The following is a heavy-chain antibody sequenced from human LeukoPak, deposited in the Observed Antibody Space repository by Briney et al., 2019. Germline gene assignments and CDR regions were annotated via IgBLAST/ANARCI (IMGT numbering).Heavy chain of an antibody. V-gene: IGHV4-61*02. Sequence: SQTLSLTCTVSGGSISSGGYYWSWIRQLAGKGLEWIGRIQTSGTTNYNPSLKSRVTFSVDTSKNQFSLKLSSVTAADTAVYYCARLVPAAISFDYWGQGTLVTVSS. D-gene: IGHD2-2*01. CDR1: GGSISSGGYY. CDR2: IQTSGTT. J-gene: IGHJ4*02. CDR3: ARLVPAAISFDY.